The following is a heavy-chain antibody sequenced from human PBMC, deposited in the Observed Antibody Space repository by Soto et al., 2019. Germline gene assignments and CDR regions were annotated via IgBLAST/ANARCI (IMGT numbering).Heavy chain of an antibody. J-gene: IGHJ4*02. CDR3: ARTRGYSDYDLDY. CDR2: ISYSGVST. Sequence: GSLRFSCAASGFTFSSYAMTWVRQAPGKGLEWVSAISYSGVSTYYADSVKGRFTISRDSSENTLSLQMNSLRVDDTAVYYCARTRGYSDYDLDYWGQGTPVTVSS. D-gene: IGHD5-12*01. V-gene: IGHV3-23*01. CDR1: GFTFSSYA.